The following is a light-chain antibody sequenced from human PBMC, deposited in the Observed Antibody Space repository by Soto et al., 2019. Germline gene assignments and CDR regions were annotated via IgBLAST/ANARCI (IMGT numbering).Light chain of an antibody. V-gene: IGLV2-8*01. Sequence: QSALTQPPSASGSPGQTVAISCTGTSSDVGTYNYVSWYQQHPGKAPKLMIYDVIQRPSGVPARFSGSKSGNTASLTVSGLRPEDEADYYCCSYTTSSTYVFGTGTKLTVL. CDR1: SSDVGTYNY. CDR3: CSYTTSSTYV. CDR2: DVI. J-gene: IGLJ1*01.